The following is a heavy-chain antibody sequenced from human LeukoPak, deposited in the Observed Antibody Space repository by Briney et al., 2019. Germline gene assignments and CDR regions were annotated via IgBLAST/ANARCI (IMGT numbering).Heavy chain of an antibody. CDR3: ARAYGDYAGYYFDY. Sequence: SETLSLTCAVYGGSFSGYYWSWIRQPPGKGLEWIGYIYYSGSTNYNPSLKSRVTISVDTSKNQFSLKLSSVTAADTAVYYCARAYGDYAGYYFDYWGQGTLVTVSS. V-gene: IGHV4-59*01. CDR2: IYYSGST. J-gene: IGHJ4*02. CDR1: GGSFSGYY. D-gene: IGHD4-17*01.